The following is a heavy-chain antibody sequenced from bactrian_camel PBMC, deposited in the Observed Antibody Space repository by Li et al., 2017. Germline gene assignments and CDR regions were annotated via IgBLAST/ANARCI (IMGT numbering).Heavy chain of an antibody. V-gene: IGHV3S1*01. CDR3: AAGQGFDPRYCSGGYFKSFDFNY. CDR2: IHARGRST. D-gene: IGHD2*01. J-gene: IGHJ6*01. Sequence: HVQLVESGGGSALAGGSVRLSCAASGYTFNTYSWFRQAPGQEREGVAAIHARGRSTVYAGSVKGRFTISQDNAANTLYLQMNSLRPEDTGMYYCAAGQGFDPRYCSGGYFKSFDFNYWGQGTQVTVS. CDR1: GYTFNTYS.